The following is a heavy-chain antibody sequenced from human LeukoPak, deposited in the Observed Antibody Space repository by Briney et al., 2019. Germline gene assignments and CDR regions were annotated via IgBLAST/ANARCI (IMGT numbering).Heavy chain of an antibody. J-gene: IGHJ6*03. CDR1: GFTFSSYA. CDR3: ARSGRRNYYSYMDV. D-gene: IGHD3-10*01. V-gene: IGHV3-23*01. Sequence: GSLRLSCAASGFTFSSYAMSWVRQAPGKGLEWVSGISGSGGSTYYADSVKGRFTISRDNSKNTLYLQMSSLRAEDTAVYYCARSGRRNYYSYMDVWGKGTTVTVSS. CDR2: ISGSGGST.